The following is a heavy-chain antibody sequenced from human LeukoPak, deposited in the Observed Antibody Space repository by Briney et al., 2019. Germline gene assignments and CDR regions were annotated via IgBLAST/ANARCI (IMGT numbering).Heavy chain of an antibody. J-gene: IGHJ5*02. V-gene: IGHV4-38-2*01. Sequence: PSETLSLTCAVSGYSISSGYYWGWIRQPPGKGLEWIRSIYHSGSTYYNPSPKSRVTISVDTSKNQFSLKLSSVTAADTAVYYCARVVPAGNWFDPWGQGTLVTVSS. D-gene: IGHD2-2*01. CDR3: ARVVPAGNWFDP. CDR2: IYHSGST. CDR1: GYSISSGYY.